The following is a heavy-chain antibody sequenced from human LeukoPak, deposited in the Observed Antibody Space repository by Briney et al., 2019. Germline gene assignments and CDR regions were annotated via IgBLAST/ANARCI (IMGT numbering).Heavy chain of an antibody. CDR2: IYYSGST. Sequence: SETLSLTCTVSGGSFRNYYWNWIRQPPGKGLEWIGYIYYSGSTNYNPSLKSRVTISVDTSKNQFSLKLSSVTAADTAVYYCARDSRFLEDEALDYWGQGTLVTVSS. J-gene: IGHJ4*02. D-gene: IGHD3-3*01. CDR3: ARDSRFLEDEALDY. CDR1: GGSFRNYY. V-gene: IGHV4-59*12.